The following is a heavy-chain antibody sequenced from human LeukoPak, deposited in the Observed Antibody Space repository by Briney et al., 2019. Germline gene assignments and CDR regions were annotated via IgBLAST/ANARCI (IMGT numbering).Heavy chain of an antibody. V-gene: IGHV1-18*01. J-gene: IGHJ4*02. CDR1: GYTFTSYG. D-gene: IGHD3-3*01. Sequence: ASVKVSCKASGYTFTSYGISWVRQAPGQGLEWMGWISAYNGNTNYAQKLQGRVTMTTDTSTSTAYMELRSLRSDDTAVYYCARVPLRFLEWSNYLDYWGQGTLVTVSS. CDR2: ISAYNGNT. CDR3: ARVPLRFLEWSNYLDY.